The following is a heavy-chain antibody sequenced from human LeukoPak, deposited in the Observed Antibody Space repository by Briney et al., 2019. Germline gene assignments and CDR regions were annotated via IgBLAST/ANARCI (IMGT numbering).Heavy chain of an antibody. V-gene: IGHV3-48*03. Sequence: GGSLRLSCAAPGFTASHYDMNWVRQAPGKGLEWVSYIGTTGDVRYYADSVKGRFTISRDNTKNSVYLQMNNLRAEDTAVYYCARGETHDCWGQGTLVIVSS. CDR1: GFTASHYD. J-gene: IGHJ4*02. CDR2: IGTTGDVR. CDR3: ARGETHDC. D-gene: IGHD4-23*01.